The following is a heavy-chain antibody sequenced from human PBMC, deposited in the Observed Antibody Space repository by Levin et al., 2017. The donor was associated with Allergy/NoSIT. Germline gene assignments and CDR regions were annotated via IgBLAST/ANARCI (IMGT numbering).Heavy chain of an antibody. Sequence: ASVKVSCKASGYTFTGFHMHWVRQAPGQGLEWMGWINPNNGGTNYAPEFQGRVTMTRDTSISTAFMELSRLTSDDPAVYYCATTVVVSTTGGGYWGQGTLVTVSS. J-gene: IGHJ4*02. D-gene: IGHD2-2*01. CDR3: ATTVVVSTTGGGY. CDR2: INPNNGGT. CDR1: GYTFTGFH. V-gene: IGHV1-2*02.